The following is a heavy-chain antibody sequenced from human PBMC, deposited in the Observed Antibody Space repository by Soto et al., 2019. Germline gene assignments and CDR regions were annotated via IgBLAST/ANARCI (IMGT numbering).Heavy chain of an antibody. Sequence: QVQLVESGGGVVQPGRSLRLSCAASGFTFSSYAMHWVRQAPGKGLEWVAVISYDGSNKYYADSVKGRFTISRDNSKNTLYLQMNSLRAEDTAVYYCARERSGSFYYYGMDVWGQGTTVTVSS. CDR3: ARERSGSFYYYGMDV. J-gene: IGHJ6*02. D-gene: IGHD1-26*01. CDR1: GFTFSSYA. V-gene: IGHV3-30-3*01. CDR2: ISYDGSNK.